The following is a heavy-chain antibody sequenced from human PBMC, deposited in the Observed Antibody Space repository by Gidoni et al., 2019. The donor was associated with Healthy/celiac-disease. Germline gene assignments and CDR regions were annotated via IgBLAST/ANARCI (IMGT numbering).Heavy chain of an antibody. J-gene: IGHJ4*02. Sequence: EVQLLESGVVWVQPGGSLRLSCAASGFPFSSYAMSWVRQAPGKGLEWVSAISGSGGSTYYADSVKGRFTISRDNSKNTLYLQMNSLRAEDTAVYYCAKEAYSSGWPDFDYWGQGTLVTVSS. CDR1: GFPFSSYA. CDR2: ISGSGGST. D-gene: IGHD6-19*01. CDR3: AKEAYSSGWPDFDY. V-gene: IGHV3-23*01.